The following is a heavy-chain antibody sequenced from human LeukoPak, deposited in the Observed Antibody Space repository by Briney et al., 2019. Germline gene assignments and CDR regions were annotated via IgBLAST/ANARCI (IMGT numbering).Heavy chain of an antibody. J-gene: IGHJ4*02. CDR2: ISGSGDRT. V-gene: IGHV3-23*01. CDR3: AKGRVSGTGYYSLFDY. Sequence: HPGESLKISCAASGFTFNNYAMSWVRQAPGKGLEWVSAISGSGDRTFYADSAKGRFTISRDNSKNTLYLQMNSLRPEDTAVYYCAKGRVSGTGYYSLFDYWGQGILVTVSS. CDR1: GFTFNNYA. D-gene: IGHD3-22*01.